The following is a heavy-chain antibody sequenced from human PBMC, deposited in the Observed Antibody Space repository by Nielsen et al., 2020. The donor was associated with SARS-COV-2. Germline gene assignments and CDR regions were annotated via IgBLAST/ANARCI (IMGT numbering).Heavy chain of an antibody. V-gene: IGHV1-8*02. Sequence: ASVKVSCKASGYTFTNYDINWVRQATGQGLEWMGWMNPNSGNTGYAQKFQGRVTMTRDTSISTAYMELSSLRSEDTAVYYCARAYSSSSHLYGMDVWGQGTTVTVSS. J-gene: IGHJ6*02. CDR2: MNPNSGNT. CDR1: GYTFTNYD. D-gene: IGHD6-13*01. CDR3: ARAYSSSSHLYGMDV.